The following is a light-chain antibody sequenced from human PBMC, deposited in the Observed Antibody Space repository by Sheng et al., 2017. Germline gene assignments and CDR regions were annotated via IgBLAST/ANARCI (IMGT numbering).Light chain of an antibody. CDR1: QSVSSN. J-gene: IGKJ1*01. V-gene: IGKV3-15*01. CDR2: GAS. CDR3: QQSFSAPWT. Sequence: EIVLTQSPATLSVSPGERATLSCRASQSVSSNLAWYQQKPGQAPRLLIYGASTRATGIPARFSGSGSGTEFTLTISSLQPEHSATYYCQQSFSAPWTFGQGTRVEI.